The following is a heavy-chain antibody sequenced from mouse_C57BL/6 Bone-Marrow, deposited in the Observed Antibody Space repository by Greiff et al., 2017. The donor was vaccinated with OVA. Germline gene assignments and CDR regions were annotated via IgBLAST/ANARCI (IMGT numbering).Heavy chain of an antibody. V-gene: IGHV1-4*01. CDR2: INPSSGYT. Sequence: QVQLQQSGAELARPGASVKMSCKASGYTFTSYTMHWVKQRPGQGLEWIGYINPSSGYTKYNQKFKDKATLTADKSSSTAYMQLSSLTSEDAAVYDCARLSTAGRSRDFDYWGQGTTLTVSA. CDR1: GYTFTSYT. D-gene: IGHD6-2*01. CDR3: ARLSTAGRSRDFDY. J-gene: IGHJ2*01.